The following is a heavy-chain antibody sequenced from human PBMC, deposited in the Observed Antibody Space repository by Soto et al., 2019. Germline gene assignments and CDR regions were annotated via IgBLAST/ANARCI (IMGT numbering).Heavy chain of an antibody. CDR2: IDLDSSHT. V-gene: IGHV1-2*02. D-gene: IGHD3-10*01. CDR3: GLEPSGTGGFDY. Sequence: QVQLVQSGAEVKKPGASVKVSCKASGYTFTSYYMHWVRQAPGQGLEWMAYIDLDSSHTKYAQRFQGRGTTARDTSITTAYMELGGLRSDDTALYFCGLEPSGTGGFDYWGQGTVLPVSS. J-gene: IGHJ4*02. CDR1: GYTFTSYY.